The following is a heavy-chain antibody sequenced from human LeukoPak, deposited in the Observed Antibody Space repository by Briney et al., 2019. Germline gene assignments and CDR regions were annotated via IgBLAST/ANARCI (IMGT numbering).Heavy chain of an antibody. D-gene: IGHD5-12*01. CDR3: AILSGKRGYSGYDGDY. V-gene: IGHV3-23*01. Sequence: GGSLRLSCAASGFTFSSYAMSWVRQAPGKGLEWVSAISGSGGSTYYADSVKGRFTIPRDNSKNTLYLQMNSLRAEDTAVYYCAILSGKRGYSGYDGDYWGQGTLVTVSS. CDR1: GFTFSSYA. J-gene: IGHJ4*02. CDR2: ISGSGGST.